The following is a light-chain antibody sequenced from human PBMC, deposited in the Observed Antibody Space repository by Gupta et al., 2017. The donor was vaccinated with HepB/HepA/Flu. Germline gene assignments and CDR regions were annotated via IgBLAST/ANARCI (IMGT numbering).Light chain of an antibody. CDR3: CSYAGSPYV. CDR1: ISDVGGYNF. CDR2: DVS. J-gene: IGLJ1*01. Sequence: QSALTQPRSVSASPGQSVTTSCTGTISDVGGYNFVSWYQVHPGKAPKLIISDVSERPSGVPDRFSGSKSGNTASLTISGLQAEDEADYYCCSYAGSPYVFGTGTRVAVL. V-gene: IGLV2-11*01.